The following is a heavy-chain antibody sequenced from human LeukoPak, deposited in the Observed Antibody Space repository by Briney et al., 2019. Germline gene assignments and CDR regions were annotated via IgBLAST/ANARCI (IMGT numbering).Heavy chain of an antibody. CDR2: VHLDGRT. D-gene: IGHD3-3*01. CDR3: AREGGFYRPLDY. CDR1: GGFVTSTNW. Sequence: SETESLTCGVSGGFVTSTNWWTWVRQPPGKGLEWIGEVHLDGRTNYNPSLKSRLTMSVDLSENHVSLKLTSVTAADTAVYYCAREGGFYRPLDYSGQGTLVTVSS. V-gene: IGHV4-4*02. J-gene: IGHJ4*02.